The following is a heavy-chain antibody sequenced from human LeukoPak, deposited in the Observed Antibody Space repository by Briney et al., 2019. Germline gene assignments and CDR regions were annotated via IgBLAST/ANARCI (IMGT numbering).Heavy chain of an antibody. CDR3: AKDILGIVGATGAFDY. CDR1: GFIFDDYA. J-gene: IGHJ4*02. Sequence: GGSLRLSCAASGFIFDDYAMHWVRQAPGKGLEWVSGISWNSDSIGYADSVKGRFTISRDNAKNSLYLQMNSLRAEDTALYYCAKDILGIVGATGAFDYWGQGTLVTVSS. V-gene: IGHV3-9*01. D-gene: IGHD1-26*01. CDR2: ISWNSDSI.